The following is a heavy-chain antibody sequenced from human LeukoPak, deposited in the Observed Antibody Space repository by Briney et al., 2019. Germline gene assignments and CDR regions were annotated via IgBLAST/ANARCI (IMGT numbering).Heavy chain of an antibody. J-gene: IGHJ5*02. D-gene: IGHD1-26*01. CDR3: AREMGFDP. CDR1: GFSLSAYW. V-gene: IGHV3-21*01. Sequence: SGGSLRLSCAASGFSLSAYWMTWVRQAPGKGLEWVSSISSSSTYTYYAGSVKGRFTISGDNAKNSLYLQMSSLRAEDSGVYYCAREMGFDPWGQGTLVTVSS. CDR2: ISSSSTYT.